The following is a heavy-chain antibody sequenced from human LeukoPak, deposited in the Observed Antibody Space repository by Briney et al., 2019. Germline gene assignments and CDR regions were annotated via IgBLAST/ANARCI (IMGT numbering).Heavy chain of an antibody. CDR2: IWYDGSNK. Sequence: GGSLRLSCAASGFTFSSYAMDWIRQAPGKGLEWVAVIWYDGSNKYYADSVKGRFTISRDNSKNTLYLQMNSLRAEDTAVYYCVGSIAASDFDYWGQGTLVTVSS. D-gene: IGHD6-6*01. CDR3: VGSIAASDFDY. V-gene: IGHV3-33*08. CDR1: GFTFSSYA. J-gene: IGHJ4*02.